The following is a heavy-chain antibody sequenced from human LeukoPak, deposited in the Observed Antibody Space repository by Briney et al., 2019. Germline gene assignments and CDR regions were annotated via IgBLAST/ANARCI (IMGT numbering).Heavy chain of an antibody. CDR2: IYYSGRT. CDR3: ARVVPVPSEYFRH. CDR1: GTSISSTSYY. V-gene: IGHV4-31*03. Sequence: SETLSLTCSVSGTSISSTSYYWGWVGQGPGKGLEWIGYIYYSGRTYFNPSLSSRVTMSVDTFKSQFSLNLTSVTAADTAVYYCARVVPVPSEYFRHWGQGTLVTVSS. J-gene: IGHJ1*01.